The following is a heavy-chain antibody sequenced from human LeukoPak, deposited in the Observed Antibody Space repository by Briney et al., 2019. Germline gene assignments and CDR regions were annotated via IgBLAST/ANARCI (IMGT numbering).Heavy chain of an antibody. CDR2: ISDSGDDT. D-gene: IGHD1-26*01. Sequence: PGGSLRLSCAASGLPFSSQGMSWVRPAAGKGLEWVSTISDSGDDTYYAASVMGRSTITRDNAKNSRYLQLNSLRAEDTAVYYGAISREGWYFDFWGRGTLVTVSS. CDR1: GLPFSSQG. J-gene: IGHJ2*01. V-gene: IGHV3-23*01. CDR3: AISREGWYFDF.